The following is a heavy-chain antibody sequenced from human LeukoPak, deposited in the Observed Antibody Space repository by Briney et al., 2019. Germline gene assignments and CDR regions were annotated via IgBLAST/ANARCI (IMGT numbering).Heavy chain of an antibody. CDR2: IKQDGSEK. V-gene: IGHV3-7*04. Sequence: PGGSLRLSCAASGCTFSSYWMSWVRQAPGKGLEWVANIKQDGSEKNYVDSVKGRFTISRDNAKNSLFLQMNSLRAEDTAVYYCARDSSGYYSGGFDPWGQGTLVTVS. CDR3: ARDSSGYYSGGFDP. CDR1: GCTFSSYW. D-gene: IGHD3-22*01. J-gene: IGHJ5*02.